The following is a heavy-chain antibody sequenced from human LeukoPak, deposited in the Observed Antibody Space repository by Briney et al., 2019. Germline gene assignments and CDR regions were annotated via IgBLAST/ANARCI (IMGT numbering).Heavy chain of an antibody. Sequence: GGSLRLSCAASGFTFSSYSMNWVRQAPGKGLEWVSYISSSSDTIYYADSVKGRFTVSRDNAKNSLYLQMNSLRAEDTAVYYCARGIGACSGGSCYNYGMDVWGQGTTVTVSS. V-gene: IGHV3-48*01. D-gene: IGHD2-15*01. CDR3: ARGIGACSGGSCYNYGMDV. CDR1: GFTFSSYS. CDR2: ISSSSDTI. J-gene: IGHJ6*02.